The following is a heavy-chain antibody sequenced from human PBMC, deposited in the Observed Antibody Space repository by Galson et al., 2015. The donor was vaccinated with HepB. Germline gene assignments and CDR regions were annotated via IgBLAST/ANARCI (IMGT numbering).Heavy chain of an antibody. CDR3: ARDHYCSGGSCYPPHRYFDY. CDR2: IKQDGSEK. J-gene: IGHJ4*02. V-gene: IGHV3-7*01. CDR1: GFTFSSYW. Sequence: SLRLSCAASGFTFSSYWMSWVRQAPGKGLEWVANIKQDGSEKYYVDSVKGRFTISRDNAKNSLYLQMNSLRAEDTAVYYCARDHYCSGGSCYPPHRYFDYWGQGTLVTVSS. D-gene: IGHD2-15*01.